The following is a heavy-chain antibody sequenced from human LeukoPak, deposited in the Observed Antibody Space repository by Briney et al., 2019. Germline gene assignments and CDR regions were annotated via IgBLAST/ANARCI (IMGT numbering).Heavy chain of an antibody. CDR1: GGSISSYY. CDR2: IYYSGST. D-gene: IGHD6-13*01. Sequence: SKTLSLTCTVSGGSISSYYWSWIRQPPGKGLEWIGYIYYSGSTKYNPSLKSRVTISVDTSKNQFSLKLSSVTAADTAVYYCARGDPGIAAEWGQGTLVTVSS. CDR3: ARGDPGIAAE. V-gene: IGHV4-59*01. J-gene: IGHJ4*02.